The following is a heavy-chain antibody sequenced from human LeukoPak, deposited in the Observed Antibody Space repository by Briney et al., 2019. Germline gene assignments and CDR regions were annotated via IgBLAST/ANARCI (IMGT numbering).Heavy chain of an antibody. J-gene: IGHJ4*02. D-gene: IGHD1-26*01. Sequence: ASVEVSCKVSGYTLTELSMHWVRQAPGKGLEWMGGFDPEDGETIYAQKFQGRVTMTEDTSTDTAYMELSSLRSEDTAVYYCATGGFHSGRIFDYWGQGTLVTVSS. CDR3: ATGGFHSGRIFDY. CDR2: FDPEDGET. CDR1: GYTLTELS. V-gene: IGHV1-24*01.